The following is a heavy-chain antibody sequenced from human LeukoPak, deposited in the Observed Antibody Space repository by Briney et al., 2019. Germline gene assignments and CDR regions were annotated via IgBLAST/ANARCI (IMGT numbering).Heavy chain of an antibody. CDR2: INPNGGAT. Sequence: VASVTVSCKAFGYIFTGYYLFWVRQAPGQGLEWMGWINPNGGATRYAQKFQGRVTLTCDTSIRTTYMELSSLTSDDTAVYYCARDERYSDADHHYPDLGYWGQGTLVTVSS. J-gene: IGHJ4*02. CDR3: ARDERYSDADHHYPDLGY. D-gene: IGHD3-16*01. V-gene: IGHV1-2*02. CDR1: GYIFTGYY.